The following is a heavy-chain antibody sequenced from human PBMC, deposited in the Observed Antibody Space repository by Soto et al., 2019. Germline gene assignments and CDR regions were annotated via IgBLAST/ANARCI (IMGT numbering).Heavy chain of an antibody. J-gene: IGHJ6*02. CDR2: FSAYNGNT. D-gene: IGHD3-9*01. V-gene: IGHV1-18*01. CDR1: GYTFTSYG. CDR3: AREVLTGYLAYYYGMDV. Sequence: QVQLVQSGAEVKKPGASVKVSCKASGYTFTSYGISWVRQAPGQGLEWMRWFSAYNGNTNYAQKLQCKVPMTTDTSTSTAYMELRSLRSDDTAVYYCAREVLTGYLAYYYGMDVWGQGTTVTVSS.